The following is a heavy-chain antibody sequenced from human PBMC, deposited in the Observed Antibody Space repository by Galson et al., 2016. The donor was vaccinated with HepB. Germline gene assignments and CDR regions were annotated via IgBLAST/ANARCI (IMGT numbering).Heavy chain of an antibody. Sequence: QSGAEVKKTGESLKISCKGSGYRFSDYWIAWVRQMPGKGLEWMGIIHPGESGIKYSPSFEGQVTISADKSISTAYLQWNSLKASDTAMYYCARHVQTSAWSNFDDWGQGMLVTVSS. CDR1: GYRFSDYW. CDR2: IHPGESGI. D-gene: IGHD6-19*01. CDR3: ARHVQTSAWSNFDD. J-gene: IGHJ4*02. V-gene: IGHV5-51*01.